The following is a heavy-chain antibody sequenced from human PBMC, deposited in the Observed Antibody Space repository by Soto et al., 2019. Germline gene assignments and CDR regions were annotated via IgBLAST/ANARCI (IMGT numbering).Heavy chain of an antibody. J-gene: IGHJ4*02. CDR1: GGTFSSYA. V-gene: IGHV1-69*01. Sequence: QVQLVQSGAEVQKPGSSVKVSCKASGGTFSSYAISWVRQAPGQGLEWMGGIIPIFGTANYAQKFQGRVTITADESTSTAYMELSSLRSEDTAVYYCARGVVVPAAMLYYFDYWGQGTLVTVSS. CDR3: ARGVVVPAAMLYYFDY. D-gene: IGHD2-2*01. CDR2: IIPIFGTA.